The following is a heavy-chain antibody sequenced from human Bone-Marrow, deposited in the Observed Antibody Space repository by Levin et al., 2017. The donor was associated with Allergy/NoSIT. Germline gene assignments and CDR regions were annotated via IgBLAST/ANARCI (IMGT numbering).Heavy chain of an antibody. J-gene: IGHJ6*02. Sequence: SETLSLTCAVSGGSISSSNWWSWVRQPPGKGLEWIGEIYHSGSTNYNPSLKSRVTISVDKSKNQFSLKLSSVTAADTAVYYCARIKREYSYGYYDYDGMDVWGQGTTVTVSS. CDR1: GGSISSSNW. V-gene: IGHV4-4*02. CDR2: IYHSGST. CDR3: ARIKREYSYGYYDYDGMDV. D-gene: IGHD5-18*01.